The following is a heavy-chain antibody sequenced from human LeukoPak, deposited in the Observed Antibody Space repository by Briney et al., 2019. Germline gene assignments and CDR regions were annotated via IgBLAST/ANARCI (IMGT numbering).Heavy chain of an antibody. D-gene: IGHD5-24*01. CDR2: IRSKAYGGTT. J-gene: IGHJ4*02. CDR1: GFTFGDYA. Sequence: QPGGSLRLSCTASGFTFGDYAMSWVRQAPGKGLEWVGFIRSKAYGGTTEYAASVKGRFTISRDDSKSIAYLQMNSLRTEDTAVYYCTRDRRWLQFDYWGQGTLVTVSS. V-gene: IGHV3-49*04. CDR3: TRDRRWLQFDY.